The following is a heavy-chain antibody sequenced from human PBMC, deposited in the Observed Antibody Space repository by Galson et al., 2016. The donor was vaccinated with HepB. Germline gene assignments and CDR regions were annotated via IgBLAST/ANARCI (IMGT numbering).Heavy chain of an antibody. CDR2: INPSGGST. CDR1: GYTLTELS. CDR3: ARERDLDY. V-gene: IGHV1-46*01. D-gene: IGHD5-24*01. J-gene: IGHJ4*02. Sequence: SVKVSCKVSGYTLTELSMHWVRQAPGQGLEWMGIINPSGGSTSYAQKFQGRVTMTRDTSTSTVYLELSSLRSEDTAVYFCARERDLDYWGQGTLVTVSS.